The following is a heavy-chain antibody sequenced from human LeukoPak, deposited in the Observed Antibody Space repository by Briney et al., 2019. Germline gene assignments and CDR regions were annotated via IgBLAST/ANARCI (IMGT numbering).Heavy chain of an antibody. CDR1: GYTFTSYG. V-gene: IGHV1-18*01. J-gene: IGHJ6*03. D-gene: IGHD4-11*01. CDR2: ISAYNGNT. CDR3: ARIYSNYYDPLYYYMDV. Sequence: ASVKVSCKASGYTFTSYGISWVRQAPGQGLEWMGWISAYNGNTNYAQKFQGRVTITRNTSISTAYMELSSLRSEDTAVYYCARIYSNYYDPLYYYMDVWGKGTTVTVSS.